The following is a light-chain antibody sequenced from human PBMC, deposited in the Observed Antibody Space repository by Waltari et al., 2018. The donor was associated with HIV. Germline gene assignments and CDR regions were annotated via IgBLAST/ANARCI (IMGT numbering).Light chain of an antibody. Sequence: IVLTQSPATLSVSPGETAILSCRASQSVSSFLAWYQQKPGQGPRLLIYDASIRATGVPARFSGSGSGTEVTLTIRSLQSEDFAAYYCQQYNDWPPLYTFGQGTKLEIK. CDR1: QSVSSF. CDR3: QQYNDWPPLYT. V-gene: IGKV3-15*01. J-gene: IGKJ2*01. CDR2: DAS.